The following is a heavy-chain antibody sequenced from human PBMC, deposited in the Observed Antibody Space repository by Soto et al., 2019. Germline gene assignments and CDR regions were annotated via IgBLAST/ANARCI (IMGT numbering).Heavy chain of an antibody. J-gene: IGHJ5*02. CDR1: GFTFSSYA. CDR3: AKAPGGSSSYNWFAP. Sequence: EVQLLESGGGLVQPGGSLRLSCAASGFTFSSYAMSWVRQAPGKGLEWVPDISGSGGSTYYADSVKGRFTISGDNSKNTLYLQMNSLRAEDTAVYYCAKAPGGSSSYNWFAPWGQGTLVTVSS. V-gene: IGHV3-23*01. D-gene: IGHD6-6*01. CDR2: ISGSGGST.